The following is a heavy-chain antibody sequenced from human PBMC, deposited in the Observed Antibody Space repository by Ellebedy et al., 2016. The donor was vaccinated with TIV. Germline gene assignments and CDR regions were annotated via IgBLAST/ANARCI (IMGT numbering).Heavy chain of an antibody. CDR2: INHDGRST. CDR3: ARGPYYSDPSAPYAHY. CDR1: GFTFSSYW. D-gene: IGHD3-22*01. J-gene: IGHJ4*02. Sequence: GGSLRLXCAVSGFTFSSYWMSWVRQAPGKGLVWVSLINHDGRSTTYADSVKGRFTISRDNAKSTLYLQMNSLGAEDTAVYYCARGPYYSDPSAPYAHYWGQGTLVTVSS. V-gene: IGHV3-74*01.